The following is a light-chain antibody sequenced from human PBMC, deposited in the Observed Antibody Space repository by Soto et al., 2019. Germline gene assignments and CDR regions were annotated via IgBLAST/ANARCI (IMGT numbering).Light chain of an antibody. CDR1: QGISSY. CDR2: AAS. CDR3: QQYYSYPVT. Sequence: AILMTQSPSSLSAYPGDRVTITCRASQGISSYLAWYQQKPGKAPKLLIYAASTLQSGVPSRFSGSGSGTDFTLTISCLQSEDFATYYCQQYYSYPVTFGPGTKVDIK. J-gene: IGKJ3*01. V-gene: IGKV1-8*01.